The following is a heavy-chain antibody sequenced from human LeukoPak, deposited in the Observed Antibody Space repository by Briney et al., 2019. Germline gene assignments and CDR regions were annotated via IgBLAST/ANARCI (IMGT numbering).Heavy chain of an antibody. CDR3: ARGRSCSSTSCYCDY. CDR2: ISSSSSYI. V-gene: IGHV3-21*01. D-gene: IGHD2-2*01. Sequence: GGSLRLSCAASGFTFSSYSMNWVRQAPGKGLEWVSSISSSSSYIYYADSVKGRFTISRDNAKNSLYLQMNSLRAEDPAVYYCARGRSCSSTSCYCDYWGQGTLVTVSS. J-gene: IGHJ4*02. CDR1: GFTFSSYS.